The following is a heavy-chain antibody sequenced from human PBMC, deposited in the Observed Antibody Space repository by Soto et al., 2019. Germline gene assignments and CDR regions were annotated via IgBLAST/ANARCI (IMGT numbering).Heavy chain of an antibody. Sequence: SETLSLTCTVSGGSISSGDYYWSWIRQPPGKGLEWIGYIYYSGSAYYNPSLRSRVTISVDTSKNQFSLKLSSVTAADTAVYYCAREKPYYGMDVWGQGTTVTVSS. CDR1: GGSISSGDYY. J-gene: IGHJ6*02. CDR2: IYYSGSA. V-gene: IGHV4-30-4*01. CDR3: AREKPYYGMDV.